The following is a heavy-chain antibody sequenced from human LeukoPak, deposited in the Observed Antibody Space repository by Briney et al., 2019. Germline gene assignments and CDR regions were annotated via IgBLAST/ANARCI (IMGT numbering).Heavy chain of an antibody. J-gene: IGHJ4*02. CDR2: IRYDGSNK. CDR1: GFTFSYYG. CDR3: ARRAGGYSHPYDY. Sequence: GGSLRLSCAASGFTFSYYGMHWVRQAPGKGLEWVAFIRYDGSNKYYADSVKGRFTISRDISKNTLYLQMSSLRAEDTAVYYCARRAGGYSHPYDYWGQGVLVTVSS. D-gene: IGHD4-23*01. V-gene: IGHV3-30*02.